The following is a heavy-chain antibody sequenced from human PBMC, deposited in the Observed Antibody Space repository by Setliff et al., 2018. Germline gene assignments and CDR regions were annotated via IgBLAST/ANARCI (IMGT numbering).Heavy chain of an antibody. CDR2: ISTYNVNT. Sequence: ASVKVSCKASGYTFTGYYFHWVRQAPGQGLEWLGWISTYNVNTTYAQKLQDRVTMTTDESTSTAYMQLSSLGSDDTAVYYCARDYGASDGFDIWGQGTMVTVSS. D-gene: IGHD4-17*01. J-gene: IGHJ3*02. CDR1: GYTFTGYY. V-gene: IGHV1-18*04. CDR3: ARDYGASDGFDI.